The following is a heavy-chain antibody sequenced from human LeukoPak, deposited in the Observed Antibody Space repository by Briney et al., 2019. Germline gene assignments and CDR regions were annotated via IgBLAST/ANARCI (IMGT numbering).Heavy chain of an antibody. D-gene: IGHD6-19*01. Sequence: GGSLRLSCAASGFTFSSYAMSWVRQAPGKGLEWVSYISSSSSTIYYADSVKGRFTISRDNAKNSLYLQMNSLRAEDTAVHYCARAVKQWLVRAYFDYWGQGTLVTVSS. CDR2: ISSSSSTI. CDR1: GFTFSSYA. J-gene: IGHJ4*02. CDR3: ARAVKQWLVRAYFDY. V-gene: IGHV3-48*04.